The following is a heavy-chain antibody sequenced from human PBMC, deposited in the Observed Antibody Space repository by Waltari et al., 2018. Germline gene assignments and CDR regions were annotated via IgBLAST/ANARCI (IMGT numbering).Heavy chain of an antibody. D-gene: IGHD5-12*01. Sequence: QVQLVESGGGVVQPGGSLRLSCAASGFTFKSYGMHWVRQAPGKWLGRVAFIRYDGSNKIYADSVEGRFTISRDNSKNTLYLQMNSLRAEDTAVYYCAKDGMATPHYWGQGTLVTVSS. V-gene: IGHV3-30*02. CDR1: GFTFKSYG. CDR3: AKDGMATPHY. J-gene: IGHJ4*02. CDR2: IRYDGSNK.